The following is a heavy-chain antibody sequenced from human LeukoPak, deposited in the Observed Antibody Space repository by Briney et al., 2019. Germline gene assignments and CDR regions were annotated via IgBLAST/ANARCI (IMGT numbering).Heavy chain of an antibody. V-gene: IGHV4-39*07. CDR2: IYYSGST. D-gene: IGHD6-19*01. Sequence: SETLSLTCTVSGGSISSSSYYWGWIRQPPGKGLEWIGSIYYSGSTYYNPSLKSRVTISVDTSKNQFSLKLSSVTAADTAVYYCARDKGSIAVAGTHGYWGQGTLVTVSS. CDR1: GGSISSSSYY. J-gene: IGHJ4*02. CDR3: ARDKGSIAVAGTHGY.